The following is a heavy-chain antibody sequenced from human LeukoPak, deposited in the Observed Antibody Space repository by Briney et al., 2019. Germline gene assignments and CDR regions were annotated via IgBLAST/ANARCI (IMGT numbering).Heavy chain of an antibody. CDR1: GDSITSGGFY. CDR3: ARSMVGSWYRLWGMDV. Sequence: SETLSLTCTVSGDSITSGGFYWSWIRQHPGRGLEWIGYIYYRARTYYNPSLKSRVIVSLDTSKNQFSLKLSPVTAADTAVYYCARSMVGSWYRLWGMDVWGQGTTVTVSS. V-gene: IGHV4-31*03. CDR2: IYYRART. D-gene: IGHD6-13*01. J-gene: IGHJ6*02.